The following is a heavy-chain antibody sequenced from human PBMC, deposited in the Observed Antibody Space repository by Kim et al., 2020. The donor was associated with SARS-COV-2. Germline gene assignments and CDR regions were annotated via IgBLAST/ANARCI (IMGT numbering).Heavy chain of an antibody. V-gene: IGHV3-21*01. Sequence: GGSLRLSCAASKFSFSRYSMNWVRQAPGKGLEWVASIDGTSTYIFYADSVKGRFTDSRDNTKNSLYLQMNSLTAEDTAFYYCASETRDWGQGTLVTVSS. J-gene: IGHJ4*02. CDR2: IDGTSTYI. CDR3: ASETRD. CDR1: KFSFSRYS.